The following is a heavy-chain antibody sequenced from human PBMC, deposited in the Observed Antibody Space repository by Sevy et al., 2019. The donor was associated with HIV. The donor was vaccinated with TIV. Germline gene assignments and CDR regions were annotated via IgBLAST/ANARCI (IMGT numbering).Heavy chain of an antibody. J-gene: IGHJ3*02. CDR2: IYTSGYT. CDR1: GGSISTYY. V-gene: IGHV4-4*07. Sequence: SETLSLTCTVSGGSISTYYWSWVRQPAGKGLEWIGRIYTSGYTNYNPSLTSRVTMSIDTSKNQFYLKLSSVTAADTALYYCARTVAPAIRGAFDIWGQGTMVTVSS. CDR3: ARTVAPAIRGAFDI. D-gene: IGHD2-21*02.